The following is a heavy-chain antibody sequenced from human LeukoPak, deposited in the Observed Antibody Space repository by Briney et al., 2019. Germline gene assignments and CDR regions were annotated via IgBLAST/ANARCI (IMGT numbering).Heavy chain of an antibody. Sequence: PSETLSLTWAVSGGSISNSTYYWGWLRQPPGKGLEWIGSFYYSGSTYYNPSLKSRVTISVDTSKNQFSLKVSSVTAADTAVYYCARASYDSGGYYPFDYWGQGTLVTVSS. J-gene: IGHJ4*02. V-gene: IGHV4-39*07. D-gene: IGHD3-22*01. CDR1: GGSISNSTYY. CDR3: ARASYDSGGYYPFDY. CDR2: FYYSGST.